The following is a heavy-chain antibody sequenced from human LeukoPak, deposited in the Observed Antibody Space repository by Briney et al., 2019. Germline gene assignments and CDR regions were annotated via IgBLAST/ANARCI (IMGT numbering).Heavy chain of an antibody. Sequence: ASVKVSCKASGYTFTSYGISWVRQAPGQGLEWMGWINPNSGGTNYAQKFQGRVTMTRDTSISTAYMELSRLRSDDTAVYYCARDVEGYYYMDVWGKGTTVTISS. V-gene: IGHV1-2*02. D-gene: IGHD2-21*01. CDR2: INPNSGGT. J-gene: IGHJ6*03. CDR3: ARDVEGYYYMDV. CDR1: GYTFTSYG.